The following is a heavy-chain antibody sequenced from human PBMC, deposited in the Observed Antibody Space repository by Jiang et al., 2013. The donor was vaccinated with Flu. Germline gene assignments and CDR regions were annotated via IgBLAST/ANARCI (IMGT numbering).Heavy chain of an antibody. D-gene: IGHD2/OR15-2a*01. CDR3: ARLSSRQAWAFDI. CDR1: GDSISNYY. J-gene: IGHJ3*02. Sequence: PGLVKPSETLSLTCAVSGDSISNYYWSWIRQPAGKALEWIGRIYISGTTNYNPSLKSRITISVDTSKNQFSLKLSSVTAADTAVYYCARLSSRQAWAFDIWGQGTMVTVSS. CDR2: IYISGTT. V-gene: IGHV4-4*07.